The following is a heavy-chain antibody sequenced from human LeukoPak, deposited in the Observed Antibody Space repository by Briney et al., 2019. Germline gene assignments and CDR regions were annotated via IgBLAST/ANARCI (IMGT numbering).Heavy chain of an antibody. CDR2: IYSSGDT. J-gene: IGHJ4*02. CDR1: GDSISGYY. D-gene: IGHD6-13*01. V-gene: IGHV4-4*07. CDR3: ARAAGAAGGQYFDY. Sequence: SETLSLTCTVSGDSISGYYWSWIRQPAGQGLEWIGRIYSSGDTNYNPSLRSRVTMSVDTSKNQLSLKLRPVTAADTAVYYCARAAGAAGGQYFDYWRQGTLVTVSS.